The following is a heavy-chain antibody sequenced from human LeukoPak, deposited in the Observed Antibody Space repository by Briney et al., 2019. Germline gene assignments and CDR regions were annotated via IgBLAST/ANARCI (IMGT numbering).Heavy chain of an antibody. D-gene: IGHD6-13*01. V-gene: IGHV3-30*04. CDR1: GFTFSSYA. J-gene: IGHJ4*02. CDR2: ISYDGSNK. CDR3: ARADSSSLGFYY. Sequence: GGSLRLSCAASGFTFSSYAMHWVRQAPGKGLEWVTVISYDGSNKYYADSVKGRFTISRDNSKNTLYLQMNSLRAEDTAVYYCARADSSSLGFYYWGQGTLVTVSS.